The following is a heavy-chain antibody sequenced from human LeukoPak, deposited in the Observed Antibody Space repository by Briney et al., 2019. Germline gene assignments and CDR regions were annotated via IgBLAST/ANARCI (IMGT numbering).Heavy chain of an antibody. V-gene: IGHV4-59*01. CDR3: ARVQGSTRINYYYMDV. D-gene: IGHD2-2*01. CDR2: IYYSGST. Sequence: SETLSLTCTVSGGSISSYYWSWIRQPPGKGLEWIGYIYYSGSTNYNPSPKSRVTISVDTSKNQFSLKLSSVTAADTAVYYCARVQGSTRINYYYMDVWGKGTTVTVSS. J-gene: IGHJ6*03. CDR1: GGSISSYY.